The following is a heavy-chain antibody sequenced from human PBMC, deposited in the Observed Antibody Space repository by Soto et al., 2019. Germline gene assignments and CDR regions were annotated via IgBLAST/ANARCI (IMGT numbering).Heavy chain of an antibody. CDR1: GFTFSSYG. D-gene: IGHD5-18*01. V-gene: IGHV3-33*01. J-gene: IGHJ6*03. Sequence: GGSLRLSCAASGFTFSSYGMHWVRQAPGKGLEWVAVIWYDGSNKYYADSVKGRFTISRDNSKNTLYLQMNSLRAEDTAVYYCARDGYSDGLYYYYMDVWGKGTTVTVSS. CDR2: IWYDGSNK. CDR3: ARDGYSDGLYYYYMDV.